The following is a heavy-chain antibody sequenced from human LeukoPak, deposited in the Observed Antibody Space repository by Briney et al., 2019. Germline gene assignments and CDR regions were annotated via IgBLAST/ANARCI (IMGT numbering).Heavy chain of an antibody. J-gene: IGHJ6*03. CDR2: IDSSSGYM. V-gene: IGHV3-21*04. CDR3: ARVLRYCSGGNCYSGGLGYMDV. CDR1: GFTFNTYS. D-gene: IGHD2-15*01. Sequence: GGSLRLSCAASGFTFNTYSMNWARQAPGKGLEWVSSIDSSSGYMFYADSVKGRFIISKDNAKNSLYLQMNSLRAEDTAVYYCARVLRYCSGGNCYSGGLGYMDVWGKGTTVTISS.